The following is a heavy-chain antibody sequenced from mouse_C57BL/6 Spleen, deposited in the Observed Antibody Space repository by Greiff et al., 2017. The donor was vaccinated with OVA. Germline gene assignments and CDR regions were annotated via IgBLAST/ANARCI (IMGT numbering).Heavy chain of an antibody. CDR1: GYSITSGYY. D-gene: IGHD2-2*01. CDR3: ARMVTPNYYAMDY. V-gene: IGHV3-6*01. CDR2: ISYDGSN. Sequence: ESGPGLVKPSQSLSLTCSVTGYSITSGYYWNWIRQFPGNKLEWMGYISYDGSNNYNPSLKNRISITRDTSKNQFFLKLNSVTTEDTATYYCARMVTPNYYAMDYWGQGTSVTVSS. J-gene: IGHJ4*01.